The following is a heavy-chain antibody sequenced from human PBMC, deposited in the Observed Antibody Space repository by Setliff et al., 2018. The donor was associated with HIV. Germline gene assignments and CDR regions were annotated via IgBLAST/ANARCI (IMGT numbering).Heavy chain of an antibody. CDR1: GFTFSSYA. D-gene: IGHD2-15*01. V-gene: IGHV3-23*01. J-gene: IGHJ6*03. Sequence: GALRLSCAASGFTFSSYAMAWVRQAPGKGLEWVSAISGSGGSTYYADSVKGRFTISRDKSKNTVYLQMHSLRAEDTALYYCAKHECSGGCYYYMDVWGKGIMVTVSS. CDR3: AKHECSGGCYYYMDV. CDR2: ISGSGGST.